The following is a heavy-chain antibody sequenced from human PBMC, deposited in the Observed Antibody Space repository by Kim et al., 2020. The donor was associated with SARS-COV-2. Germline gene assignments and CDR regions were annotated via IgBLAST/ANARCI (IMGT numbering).Heavy chain of an antibody. CDR1: GYSFTSYW. Sequence: GESLKISCKGSGYSFTSYWISWVRQMPGKGLEWMGRIDPSDSYTNYSPSFQGHVTISADKSISTAYLQWSSLKASDTAMYYCASYQLLHGTYYYYGMDVWGQGTTVTVSS. D-gene: IGHD2-2*01. CDR3: ASYQLLHGTYYYYGMDV. CDR2: IDPSDSYT. V-gene: IGHV5-10-1*01. J-gene: IGHJ6*02.